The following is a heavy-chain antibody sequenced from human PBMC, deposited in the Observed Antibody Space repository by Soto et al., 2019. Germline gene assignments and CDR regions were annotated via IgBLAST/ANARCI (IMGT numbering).Heavy chain of an antibody. J-gene: IGHJ4*02. CDR1: GGSISSYY. V-gene: IGHV4-59*01. CDR2: IYYSGST. D-gene: IGHD6-25*01. Sequence: QVQLQESGPGLVKPSETLSLTCTVSGGSISSYYWSWIRQPPGKGLEWIGYIYYSGSTNYNPSLKXRXTXXVDTSKNQFSLKLSSVTAADTAVYYCASQEAEIDYWGQGTLVTVSS. CDR3: ASQEAEIDY.